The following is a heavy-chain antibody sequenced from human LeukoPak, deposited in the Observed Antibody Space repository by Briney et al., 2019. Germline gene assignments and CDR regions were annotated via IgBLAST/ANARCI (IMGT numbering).Heavy chain of an antibody. CDR3: AKDRGMVGASVRAFDY. V-gene: IGHV3-23*01. J-gene: IGHJ4*02. D-gene: IGHD1-26*01. CDR1: GFTFRNHA. Sequence: GGSLRLSCAASGFTFRNHAMNWVRQAPGEGMEWVSFISVSGETTYYADSVKGRFTISKDNSQNTLYLQMSSLRGEDTALYCCAKDRGMVGASVRAFDYCGQGTLVTVSS. CDR2: ISVSGETT.